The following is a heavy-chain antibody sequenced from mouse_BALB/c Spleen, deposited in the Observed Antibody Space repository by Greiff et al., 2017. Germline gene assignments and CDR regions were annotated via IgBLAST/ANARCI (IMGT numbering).Heavy chain of an antibody. CDR3: ASYGNPYAMDY. CDR1: GYSITSDYA. D-gene: IGHD2-1*01. V-gene: IGHV3-2*02. Sequence: EVKLQESGPGLVKPSQSLSLTCTVTGYSITSDYAWNWIRQFPGNQLEWMGYISYSGSTSYNPSLKSRISITRDTSKNQFFLQLNSVTTEDTATYYCASYGNPYAMDYWGQGTSVTVSS. J-gene: IGHJ4*01. CDR2: ISYSGST.